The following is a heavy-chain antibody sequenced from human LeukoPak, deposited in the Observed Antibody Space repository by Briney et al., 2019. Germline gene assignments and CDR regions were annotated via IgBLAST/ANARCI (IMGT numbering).Heavy chain of an antibody. CDR2: IYYSGST. V-gene: IGHV4-59*08. Sequence: PSETLSLTCTVSGGSISSYYWSWIRQPPGKGLEWIGYIYYSGSTNYNPSLKSRVTISVDTSKNQFSLKLSSVTAADTAVYYCARRPGSGNNYYYGMDVWGQGTTVTVSS. J-gene: IGHJ6*02. D-gene: IGHD3-10*01. CDR1: GGSISSYY. CDR3: ARRPGSGNNYYYGMDV.